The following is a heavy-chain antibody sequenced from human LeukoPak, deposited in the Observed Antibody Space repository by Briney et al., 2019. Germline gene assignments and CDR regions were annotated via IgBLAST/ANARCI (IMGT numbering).Heavy chain of an antibody. J-gene: IGHJ5*02. Sequence: GASVKVSCKASGYTFAGYHVHWVRQAPGQGLEWMGWINPNSGGTNSAQKFQGRVTMTRDTCLSTAYMELTGLTSHDTAIYYCTRDRPYTATMWFDTWGEGNLVTVSS. CDR1: GYTFAGYH. CDR2: INPNSGGT. V-gene: IGHV1-2*02. CDR3: TRDRPYTATMWFDT. D-gene: IGHD5-18*01.